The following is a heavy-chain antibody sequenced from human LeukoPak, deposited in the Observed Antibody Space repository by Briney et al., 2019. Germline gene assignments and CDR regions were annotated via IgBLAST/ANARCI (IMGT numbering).Heavy chain of an antibody. D-gene: IGHD2/OR15-2a*01. Sequence: GGSLRLSCAASGNYWMHWVRQAPGKGLVWVSHINSDGSWTSYADSVKGRFTISKDNAKNTVYLQMNNLRAEDTAVYYCVSFYEADWGRGTLVTVSS. CDR2: INSDGSWT. V-gene: IGHV3-74*01. CDR3: VSFYEAD. CDR1: GNYW. J-gene: IGHJ4*02.